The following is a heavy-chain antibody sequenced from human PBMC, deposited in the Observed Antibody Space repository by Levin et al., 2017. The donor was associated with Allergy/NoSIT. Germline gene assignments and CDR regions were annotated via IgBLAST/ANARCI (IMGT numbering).Heavy chain of an antibody. CDR1: GYTFTGYY. V-gene: IGHV1-2*02. J-gene: IGHJ5*02. Sequence: GGSLRLSCKASGYTFTGYYMHWVRQAPGQGLEWMGWINPNSGGTNYAQKFQGRVTMTRDTSISTAYMELSRLRSDDTAVYYCAGGVAAPGWFDPWGQGTLVTVSS. D-gene: IGHD6-19*01. CDR3: AGGVAAPGWFDP. CDR2: INPNSGGT.